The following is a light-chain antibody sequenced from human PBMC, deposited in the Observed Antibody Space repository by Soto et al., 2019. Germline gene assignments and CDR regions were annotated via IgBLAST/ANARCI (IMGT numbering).Light chain of an antibody. V-gene: IGKV1-5*03. CDR3: QQYDSSWT. J-gene: IGKJ1*01. CDR2: KAS. Sequence: IQMTQSPPTLSAAVGDIVTITCRASQSIRSWLAWYQQKPGKAPKLLIYKASILESGVPSRFRGSGSGTEFTLTISRLQPDDFATYYCQQYDSSWTFGQGTKVDIK. CDR1: QSIRSW.